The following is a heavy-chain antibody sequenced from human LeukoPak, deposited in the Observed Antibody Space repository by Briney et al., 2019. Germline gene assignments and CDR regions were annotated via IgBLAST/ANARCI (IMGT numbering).Heavy chain of an antibody. J-gene: IGHJ4*02. V-gene: IGHV3-30*18. Sequence: QAGGSLRLSCAASGFSFSSYGMHWVRQAPGKGLEWVAVISKDGSTKYYPDSVKGRFTISRDNSKNTLYLQMNSPRAEDTAVYFCVKDAPDYFEHWGQGTLVTVSS. CDR2: ISKDGSTK. CDR3: VKDAPDYFEH. CDR1: GFSFSSYG. D-gene: IGHD5-12*01.